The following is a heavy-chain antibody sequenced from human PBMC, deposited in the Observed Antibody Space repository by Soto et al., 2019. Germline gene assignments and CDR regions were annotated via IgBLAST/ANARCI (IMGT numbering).Heavy chain of an antibody. CDR3: ASQLSLSVWLDP. CDR2: TYYRSKWYN. V-gene: IGHV6-1*01. CDR1: GASVSSNSSA. Sequence: QTLSLTCAISGASVSSNSSACNWIRQSPSRGLEWLGRTYYRSKWYNDYAVSVKSRITINPDTSKNQFSLQLNSVTPEDTAVYYCASQLSLSVWLDPWGQGNLVTVSS. J-gene: IGHJ5*02. D-gene: IGHD3-16*02.